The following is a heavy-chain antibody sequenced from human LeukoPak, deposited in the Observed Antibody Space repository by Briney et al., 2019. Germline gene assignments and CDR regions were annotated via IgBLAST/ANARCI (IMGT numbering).Heavy chain of an antibody. D-gene: IGHD6-13*01. J-gene: IGHJ6*03. Sequence: PSETLSLTCTVSGGSISSSSYYWGWIRQPPGKGLEWIGSIYYSGSTYYNPSLKSRVTISVDTSKNQFSLKLSSVTAADTAVYYCARHGGGSSWYSEDYYYYYMDVWGKGTTVTISS. CDR2: IYYSGST. V-gene: IGHV4-39*01. CDR1: GGSISSSSYY. CDR3: ARHGGGSSWYSEDYYYYYMDV.